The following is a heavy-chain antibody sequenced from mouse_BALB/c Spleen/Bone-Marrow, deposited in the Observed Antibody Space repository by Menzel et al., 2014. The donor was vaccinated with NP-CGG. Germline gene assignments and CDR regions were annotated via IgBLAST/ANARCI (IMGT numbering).Heavy chain of an antibody. CDR3: TNYGYD. J-gene: IGHJ2*01. V-gene: IGHV1S16*01. Sequence: VQLQQSGAELVKPGASVKLSCKASGYTFXSYWMHRVKLRPGQGFEWIGEINPSNGGTNYNEKFKRKATLTVDKSSSTAYMQLSSLTSEDSAVYYCTNYGYDWGQGTTLTVSS. D-gene: IGHD1-2*01. CDR2: INPSNGGT. CDR1: GYTFXSYW.